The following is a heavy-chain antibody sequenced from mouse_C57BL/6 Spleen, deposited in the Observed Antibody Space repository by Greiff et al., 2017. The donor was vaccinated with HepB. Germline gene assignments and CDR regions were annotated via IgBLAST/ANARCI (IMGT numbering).Heavy chain of an antibody. CDR1: GYSITSGYY. Sequence: DVKLVESGPGLVKPSQSLSLTCSVTGYSITSGYYWNWIRQFPGNKLEWMGYISYDGSNNYNPSLKNRISITRDTSKNQFFLKLNSVTTEDTATYYCARGDYGSSDYWGQGTTLTVSS. D-gene: IGHD1-1*01. CDR2: ISYDGSN. V-gene: IGHV3-6*01. CDR3: ARGDYGSSDY. J-gene: IGHJ2*01.